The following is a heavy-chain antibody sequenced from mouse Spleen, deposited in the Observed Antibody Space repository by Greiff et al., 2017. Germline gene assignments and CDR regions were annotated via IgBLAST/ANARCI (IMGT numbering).Heavy chain of an antibody. Sequence: EVKLMESGGGLVKLGGSLKLSCAASGFTFSSYAMSWVRQTPEKRLEWVATISSGGGNTYYPDSVKGRFTISRDNAKNTLYLQMSSLKSEDTAMYYCARRYGNFAMDYWGQGTSVTVSS. D-gene: IGHD2-10*02. CDR1: GFTFSSYA. V-gene: IGHV5-9*04. CDR2: ISSGGGNT. J-gene: IGHJ4*01. CDR3: ARRYGNFAMDY.